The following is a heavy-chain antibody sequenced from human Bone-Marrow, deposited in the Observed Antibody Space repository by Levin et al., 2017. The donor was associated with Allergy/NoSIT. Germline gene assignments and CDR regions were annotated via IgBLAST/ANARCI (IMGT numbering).Heavy chain of an antibody. CDR3: ARDGAAAATGSWG. Sequence: GESLKISCAASGITVSNNYMMWVRQAPGKGLEWVSVIYSGGTTYYADSVTGRFTISRDNSKNTLYLQMNSLRAEDTAVYYCARDGAAAATGSWGWGQGTLVTVSS. V-gene: IGHV3-53*01. CDR1: GITVSNNY. J-gene: IGHJ4*02. D-gene: IGHD6-13*01. CDR2: IYSGGTT.